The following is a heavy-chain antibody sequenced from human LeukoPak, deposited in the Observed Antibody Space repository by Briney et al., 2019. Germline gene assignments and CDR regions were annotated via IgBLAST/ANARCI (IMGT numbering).Heavy chain of an antibody. D-gene: IGHD3-3*02. V-gene: IGHV1-8*02. CDR2: MNPNSGNT. J-gene: IGHJ4*02. CDR3: ARVSRRQEIGR. Sequence: ASVKVSCKASGYTFTGYYMHWVRQAPGQGLEWMGWMNPNSGNTGYAQKFQGRVTMTRNTSISTAYMELSSLRSEDTAVYYCARVSRRQEIGRWGQGTLVTVSS. CDR1: GYTFTGYY.